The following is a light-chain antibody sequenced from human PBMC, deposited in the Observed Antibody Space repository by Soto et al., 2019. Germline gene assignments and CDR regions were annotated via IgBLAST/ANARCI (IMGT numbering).Light chain of an antibody. CDR3: QQYDNLPLT. Sequence: DIQMTQSPSSLSASVGDRVTITCQASQDISNSLSWYQQKPGKAPKLLIYDASNLEIGVPSRFSGSGSGTDFAFTISSLQPEDIATYYCQQYDNLPLTFGGGTKVEIK. CDR1: QDISNS. V-gene: IGKV1-33*01. J-gene: IGKJ4*01. CDR2: DAS.